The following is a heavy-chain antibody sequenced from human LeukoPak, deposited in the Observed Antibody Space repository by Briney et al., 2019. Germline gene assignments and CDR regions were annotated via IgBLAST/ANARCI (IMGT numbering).Heavy chain of an antibody. CDR1: GDSLSGHY. CDR2: IHAIEGT. Sequence: SETLSLTCAVSGDSLSGHYWDWIRQPPGKGLEWIGEIHAIEGTNYNPFLRSRVTVSLDTSKNQFSLRMTSVPAADTAVYYCASGTDSRKLGYWGQGTLVTVSS. V-gene: IGHV4-34*01. D-gene: IGHD3-22*01. CDR3: ASGTDSRKLGY. J-gene: IGHJ4*02.